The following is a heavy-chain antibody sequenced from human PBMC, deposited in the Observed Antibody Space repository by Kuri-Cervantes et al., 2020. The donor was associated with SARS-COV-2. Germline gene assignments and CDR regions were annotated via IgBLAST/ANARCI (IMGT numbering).Heavy chain of an antibody. CDR1: GGSFSGYY. Sequence: SETLSLTCAVYGGSFSGYYWSWIRQPPGKGLEWIGEINHSGSTNYNPSLKSRVTISVDTSKNQFSLKLSSVTAADTAVYYCARRMGGYNLGPGKYYYGMDVWGQGTTVTVSS. CDR2: INHSGST. CDR3: ARRMGGYNLGPGKYYYGMDV. D-gene: IGHD5-24*01. V-gene: IGHV4-34*01. J-gene: IGHJ6*02.